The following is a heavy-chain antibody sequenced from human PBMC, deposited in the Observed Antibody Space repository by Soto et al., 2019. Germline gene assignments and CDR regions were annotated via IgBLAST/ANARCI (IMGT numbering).Heavy chain of an antibody. CDR3: ARDRGYFDWLLFDY. J-gene: IGHJ4*02. Sequence: TLSLTCTVSGGSISSGGYYWSWICQHPGKGLEWIGYIYYSGSTYYNPSLKSRVTISVDTSKNQFSLKLSSVTAADTAVYYCARDRGYFDWLLFDYWGQGTLVTVSS. CDR2: IYYSGST. D-gene: IGHD3-9*01. V-gene: IGHV4-31*03. CDR1: GGSISSGGYY.